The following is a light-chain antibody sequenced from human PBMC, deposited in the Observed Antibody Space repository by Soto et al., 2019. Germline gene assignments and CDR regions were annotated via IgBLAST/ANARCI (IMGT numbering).Light chain of an antibody. Sequence: QSVMTQPPSVSVAPGQRVSIFFIGGRSTMGPGYEVHWYQQRPGTDPKLLIHRNTYRPSGVPDRFSGSRSATSASLTITGLQAEDEADYYCQSYDRSLSGSFFGTGTKVTVL. CDR3: QSYDRSLSGSF. V-gene: IGLV1-40*01. CDR1: RSTMGPGYE. CDR2: RNT. J-gene: IGLJ1*01.